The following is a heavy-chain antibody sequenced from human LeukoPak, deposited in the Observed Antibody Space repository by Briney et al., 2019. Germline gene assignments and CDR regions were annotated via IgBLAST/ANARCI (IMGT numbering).Heavy chain of an antibody. CDR3: ARDSAAPGWFDP. CDR2: IIPIFGTA. J-gene: IGHJ5*02. Sequence: SVKVSCKASGGTFSSYAISWVRQAPGQGLEWMGGIIPIFGTANYAQKFQGRVTITTDESTSTAYMELSSLRSEDTAVYYCARDSAAPGWFDPWGQGTLVTVSS. CDR1: GGTFSSYA. V-gene: IGHV1-69*05. D-gene: IGHD6-13*01.